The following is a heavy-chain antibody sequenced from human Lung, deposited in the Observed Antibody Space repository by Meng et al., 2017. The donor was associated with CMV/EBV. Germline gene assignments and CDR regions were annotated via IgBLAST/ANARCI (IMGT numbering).Heavy chain of an antibody. V-gene: IGHV1-69*10. CDR2: IIPILSIA. CDR1: GGTFSSYT. J-gene: IGHJ6*02. CDR3: ATSFYCSTTNCYTYYGLDV. Sequence: XVXVSXXASGGTFSSYTINWVRQAPGQGLEWMGGIIPILSIANSAQKFQGRVTITADKSTSTAYVELSSLKSEDTAVYYCATSFYCSTTNCYTYYGLDVWGQGXTVTVSS. D-gene: IGHD2-2*02.